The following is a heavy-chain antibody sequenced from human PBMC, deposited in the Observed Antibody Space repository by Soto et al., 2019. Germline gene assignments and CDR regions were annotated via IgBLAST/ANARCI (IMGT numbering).Heavy chain of an antibody. Sequence: SVKVSCKASGGTFNTSGISWVRQAPEQGIEWMGGIIPLFGTTNYAQRFKGRVTITADESTNTVHMELSSLRFGDTAIYYCARARGTSWYNWFDPWGQGTLVTVSS. J-gene: IGHJ5*02. CDR2: IIPLFGTT. CDR1: GGTFNTSG. D-gene: IGHD1-26*01. CDR3: ARARGTSWYNWFDP. V-gene: IGHV1-69*13.